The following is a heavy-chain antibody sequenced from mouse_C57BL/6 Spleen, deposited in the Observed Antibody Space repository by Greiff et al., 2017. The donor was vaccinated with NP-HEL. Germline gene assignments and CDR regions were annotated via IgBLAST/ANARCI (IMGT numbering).Heavy chain of an antibody. J-gene: IGHJ3*01. V-gene: IGHV1-9*01. Sequence: QVQLQQSGAELMKPGASVKLSCKATGYTFTGYWIEWVKQRPGHGLEWIGEILPGSGSTNYIEKFKGKATFTADTSSNTAYMQLSSLTTEDSAIYYCARGDVAYWGQGTLVTVSA. CDR1: GYTFTGYW. CDR3: ARGDVAY. CDR2: ILPGSGST.